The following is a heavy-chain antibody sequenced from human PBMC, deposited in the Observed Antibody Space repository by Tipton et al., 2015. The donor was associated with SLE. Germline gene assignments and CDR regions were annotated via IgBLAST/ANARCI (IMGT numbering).Heavy chain of an antibody. CDR1: GFTFSSYS. D-gene: IGHD3-9*01. CDR2: ISRNGGST. J-gene: IGHJ3*02. V-gene: IGHV3-64D*06. Sequence: SLRLSCSASGFTFSSYSMHWVRQAPGKGLEYVSAISRNGGSTYYADSVTGRFTISRDNSKNTLYLQMSSLRAEDTAVYYCVKGKLGTNFDWVGDAFDIWGPRDNGHRLF. CDR3: VKGKLGTNFDWVGDAFDI.